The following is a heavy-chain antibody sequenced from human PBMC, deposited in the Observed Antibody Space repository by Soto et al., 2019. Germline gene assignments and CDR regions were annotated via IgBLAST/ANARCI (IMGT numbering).Heavy chain of an antibody. CDR3: GRGRSGQIVVFY. J-gene: IGHJ4*02. CDR2: IGPETGAT. Sequence: ASVKVSCKASGYTFTGHYIHWVRQAPEQGPEWMGEIGPETGATRYAQKFQGRVTMTRDMSITTVYTELNNLSPDDTAVYYCGRGRSGQIVVFYWGQGTPVTVSS. V-gene: IGHV1-2*02. D-gene: IGHD1-26*01. CDR1: GYTFTGHY.